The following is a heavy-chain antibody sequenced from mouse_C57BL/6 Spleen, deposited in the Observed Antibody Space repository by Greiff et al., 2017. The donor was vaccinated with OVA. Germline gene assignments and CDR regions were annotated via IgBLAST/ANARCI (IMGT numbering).Heavy chain of an antibody. J-gene: IGHJ1*03. CDR1: GYTFTSYW. CDR3: ARSPYYYGSSHWYFDV. CDR2: INPSNGGT. V-gene: IGHV1-53*01. D-gene: IGHD1-1*01. Sequence: VQLQQPGTELVKPGASVKLSCKASGYTFTSYWMHWVKQRPGQGLEWIGNINPSNGGTNYNEKFKSKATLTVDKSSSTAYMQLSSLTSEDSAVYYCARSPYYYGSSHWYFDVWGTGTTVTVSS.